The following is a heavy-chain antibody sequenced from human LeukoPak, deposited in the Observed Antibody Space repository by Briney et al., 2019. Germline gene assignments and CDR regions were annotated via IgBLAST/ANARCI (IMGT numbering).Heavy chain of an antibody. D-gene: IGHD3-10*01. J-gene: IGHJ4*02. CDR2: ISGSGGST. CDR1: GFTFDDYG. V-gene: IGHV3-23*01. Sequence: GSLRLSCAASGFTFDDYGMSWVRQAPGKGLEWVSAISGSGGSTYYADSVKGRFTISRDNSKNTLYLQMNSLRAEDTAVYYCARLSYDSGTHYTCYEYWGQGTLVTVSS. CDR3: ARLSYDSGTHYTCYEY.